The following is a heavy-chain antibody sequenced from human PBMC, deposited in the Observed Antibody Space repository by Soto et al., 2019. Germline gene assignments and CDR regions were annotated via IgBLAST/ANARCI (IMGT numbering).Heavy chain of an antibody. CDR1: GFTFSNSL. J-gene: IGHJ4*02. V-gene: IGHV3-74*01. CDR3: VKVLARGVGVPRFYFDS. D-gene: IGHD2-2*01. Sequence: LRLSCAASGFTFSNSLMHWVRQVSVKGLEWVSRINADGTSTSYADSVKGRFTISRDNAKNTLYLHVNSLRAEDTAVYYCVKVLARGVGVPRFYFDSWGQGALVTVSS. CDR2: INADGTST.